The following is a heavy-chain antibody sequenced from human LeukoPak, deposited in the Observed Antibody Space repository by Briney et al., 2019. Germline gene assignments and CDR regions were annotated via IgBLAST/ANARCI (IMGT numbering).Heavy chain of an antibody. J-gene: IGHJ5*02. CDR3: ARDVGGYYDILTGYSGNWFDP. D-gene: IGHD3-9*01. CDR2: IKQDGSEK. V-gene: IGHV3-7*01. CDR1: GFTFSSYW. Sequence: GGSLRLSCAASGFTFSSYWMSWVRQAPGKGLEWVANIKQDGSEKYYVDSVKGRFTISRDNTKNSLYLQMNSLRAEDTAVYYCARDVGGYYDILTGYSGNWFDPWGQGTLVTVSS.